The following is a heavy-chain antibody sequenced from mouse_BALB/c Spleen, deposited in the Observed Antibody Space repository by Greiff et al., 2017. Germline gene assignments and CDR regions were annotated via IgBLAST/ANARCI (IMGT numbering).Heavy chain of an antibody. Sequence: EVKLVESGGGLVKPGGSLKLSCAASGFAFSSYDMSWVRQTPEKRLEWVAYISSGGGSTYYPDTVKGRFTISRDNAKNTLYLQMSSLKSEDTAMYYCASYGNAMDYWGQGTSVTVSS. V-gene: IGHV5-12-1*01. CDR2: ISSGGGST. J-gene: IGHJ4*01. D-gene: IGHD2-1*01. CDR1: GFAFSSYD. CDR3: ASYGNAMDY.